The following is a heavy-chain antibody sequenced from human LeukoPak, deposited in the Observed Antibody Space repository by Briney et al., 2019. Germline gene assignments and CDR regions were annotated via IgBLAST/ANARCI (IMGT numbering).Heavy chain of an antibody. D-gene: IGHD1-26*01. V-gene: IGHV3-7*05. CDR1: GFSFGSYW. CDR3: ATDSGVFNY. CDR2: IHQDGNEK. Sequence: GGSLRLSCAASGFSFGSYWMSWVRQAPGKGLEWVANIHQDGNEKYYVDFVTGRFAISTDNAKNSVYLQMSSLRVEDTAVYYCATDSGVFNYWGQGILVTVSS. J-gene: IGHJ4*02.